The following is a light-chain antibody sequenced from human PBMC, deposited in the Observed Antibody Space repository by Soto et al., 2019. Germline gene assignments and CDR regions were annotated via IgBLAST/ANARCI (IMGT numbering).Light chain of an antibody. CDR2: DAS. J-gene: IGKJ3*01. Sequence: DIQMTQSPSSLSASVGDRVTITCQASQDISNYLNWYQQKPGKAPKLLIYDASNLETGVPSRFSGSVSGTDFTFTIRSLQPEDIATYYCQQYDSLPPVFTFGPGTKVDIK. CDR3: QQYDSLPPVFT. CDR1: QDISNY. V-gene: IGKV1-33*01.